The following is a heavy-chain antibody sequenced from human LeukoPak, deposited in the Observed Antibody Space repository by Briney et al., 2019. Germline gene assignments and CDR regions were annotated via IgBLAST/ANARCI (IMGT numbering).Heavy chain of an antibody. CDR3: ARVRYGDYYFDY. CDR1: GGSISSYY. CDR2: IYYSGTT. J-gene: IGHJ4*02. D-gene: IGHD4-17*01. Sequence: TSEALSLTCTVSGGSISSYYWSWIRQPPGKGLEWIGYIYYSGTTNYNPSLKSRVTISVDTSKNQFSLKLSSMTAADTAVYYCARVRYGDYYFDYWGQGTLVTVSS. V-gene: IGHV4-59*01.